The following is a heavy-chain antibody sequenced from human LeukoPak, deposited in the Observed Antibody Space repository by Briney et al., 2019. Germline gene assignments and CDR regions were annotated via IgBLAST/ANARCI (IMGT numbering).Heavy chain of an antibody. CDR1: GGTFSSYA. D-gene: IGHD3-10*01. CDR2: IIPIFGTA. Sequence: ASVEVSCKASGGTFSSYAISWVRQAPGQGLEWMGGIIPIFGTANYAQKFQGRVTITTDESTSTAYMELSSLRSEDTAVYYCARGSGVPPHYDYWGQGTLVTVSS. J-gene: IGHJ4*02. V-gene: IGHV1-69*05. CDR3: ARGSGVPPHYDY.